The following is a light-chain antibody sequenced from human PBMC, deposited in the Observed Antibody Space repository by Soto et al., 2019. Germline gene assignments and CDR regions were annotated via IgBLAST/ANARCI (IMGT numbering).Light chain of an antibody. V-gene: IGKV3-11*01. CDR1: QSISSNF. J-gene: IGKJ3*01. CDR2: DAS. CDR3: QQRSNWPLT. Sequence: EIVLTQSPGTLSLSPGEGATLSCRASQSISSNFLAWYQQKRGQAPRLLIYDASNRATGIPARFSGSGSGTDFTLTISSLEPEDFAVYYCQQRSNWPLTFGPGTKVDNK.